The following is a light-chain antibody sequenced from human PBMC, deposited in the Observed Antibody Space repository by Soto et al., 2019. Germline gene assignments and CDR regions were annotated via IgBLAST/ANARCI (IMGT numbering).Light chain of an antibody. Sequence: QSALTQPRSVSGSPGQSVTISCTGTSSDVGDYNYVSWYQQHPGKAPKLMIYDVNQRPSGVPDRFSGSKSGNTASLTISGLQAEDEADYYCCSYAGSHTFVVGGGTKLTVL. CDR3: CSYAGSHTFV. J-gene: IGLJ2*01. CDR1: SSDVGDYNY. V-gene: IGLV2-11*01. CDR2: DVN.